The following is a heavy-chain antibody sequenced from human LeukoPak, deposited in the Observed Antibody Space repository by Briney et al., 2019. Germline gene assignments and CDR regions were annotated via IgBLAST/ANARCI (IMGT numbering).Heavy chain of an antibody. CDR2: ISSSGSTI. CDR3: ARVTGEMGATLAYLDY. CDR1: GFTFSSYE. J-gene: IGHJ4*02. D-gene: IGHD1-26*01. V-gene: IGHV3-48*03. Sequence: GGSLRLSCAASGFTFSSYEMNWVRQAPGKGLEWVSYISSSGSTIYYADSVKGRFTISRDNAKNSLYLQMNSLRAEDTAVYYCARVTGEMGATLAYLDYWGQGTLVFVSS.